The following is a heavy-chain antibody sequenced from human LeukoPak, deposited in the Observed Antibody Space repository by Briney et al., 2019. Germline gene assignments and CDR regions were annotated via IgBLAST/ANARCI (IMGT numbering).Heavy chain of an antibody. J-gene: IGHJ4*02. V-gene: IGHV1-2*02. Sequence: ASVKVSSMPSVYTFTAYYMHWVRQAPGQGLGWMGWINPDSGGTKSTQRFQGRVTITRDTSISTAYMEVSRLRSDDTAVYYCAINYYDSSGPLGIGYWGQGTLVTVSS. CDR2: INPDSGGT. CDR1: VYTFTAYY. CDR3: AINYYDSSGPLGIGY. D-gene: IGHD3-22*01.